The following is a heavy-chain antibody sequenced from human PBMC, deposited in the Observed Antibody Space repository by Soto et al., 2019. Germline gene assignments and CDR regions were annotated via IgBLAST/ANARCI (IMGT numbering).Heavy chain of an antibody. V-gene: IGHV1-2*02. CDR2: INPNSGGT. CDR3: ARDPDYDFWSGYFDY. CDR1: GYTFTGYY. J-gene: IGHJ4*02. Sequence: ASVKVSCKASGYTFTGYYMHWVRQAPGQGLEWMGWINPNSGGTNYAQKFQGRVTMTRDTSISTAYMELSRLRSDDTAVYYCARDPDYDFWSGYFDYWGQGTLVTVSS. D-gene: IGHD3-3*01.